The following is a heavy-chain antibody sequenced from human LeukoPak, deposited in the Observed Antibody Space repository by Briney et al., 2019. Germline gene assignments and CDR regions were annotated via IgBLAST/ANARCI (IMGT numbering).Heavy chain of an antibody. V-gene: IGHV3-23*01. D-gene: IGHD1-14*01. CDR2: VSTSGRST. J-gene: IGHJ4*02. CDR3: ARNSGGTYHFDY. Sequence: SGGSLRLSCAASGFTFSTYAMSWVRQAPGKGLEWVSTVSTSGRSTYYADSVKGRFTISRDNSKNALSLQMNSLRAEDTAVYYCARNSGGTYHFDYWGQGTLVTVSS. CDR1: GFTFSTYA.